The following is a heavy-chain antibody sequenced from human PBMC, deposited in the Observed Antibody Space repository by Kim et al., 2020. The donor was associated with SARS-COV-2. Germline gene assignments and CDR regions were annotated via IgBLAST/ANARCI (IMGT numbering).Heavy chain of an antibody. Sequence: SETLSLTCAVYGGSFSGYYWSWIRQLPGKGLEWIGEINHSGSTNYNPSLKSRVTISVDTSKNQFSLKLSSVTAADTAVYYCATSGYCSSTSCSQPSSFSYWGPGTLVTVSS. CDR1: GGSFSGYY. CDR2: INHSGST. D-gene: IGHD2-2*01. V-gene: IGHV4-34*01. CDR3: ATSGYCSSTSCSQPSSFSY. J-gene: IGHJ4*02.